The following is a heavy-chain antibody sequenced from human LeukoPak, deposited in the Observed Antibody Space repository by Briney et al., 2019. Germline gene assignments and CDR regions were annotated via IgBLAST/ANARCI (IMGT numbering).Heavy chain of an antibody. Sequence: ASETLSLTCAVYGGSFSGYYWSWIRQPPGKGLEWIGEINHSGSTNYNPSLKSRVTISVDKSKNQFSLKLSSVTAADTAVYYCARVLHDSSGITGAFDIWGQGTMVTVSS. D-gene: IGHD3-22*01. J-gene: IGHJ3*02. V-gene: IGHV4-34*01. CDR2: INHSGST. CDR1: GGSFSGYY. CDR3: ARVLHDSSGITGAFDI.